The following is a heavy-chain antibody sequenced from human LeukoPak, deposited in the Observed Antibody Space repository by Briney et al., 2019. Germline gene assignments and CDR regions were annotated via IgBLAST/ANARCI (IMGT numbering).Heavy chain of an antibody. J-gene: IGHJ5*02. CDR2: INHSGST. V-gene: IGHV4-34*01. CDR1: GGSFSGYY. CDR3: ARVRGRSSWYGRTDNWFDP. Sequence: SETLSLTCAVYGGSFSGYYWSWIRQPPGKGREWIGEINHSGSTNYNPSLKSRVTISVDTSKNQFSLKLSSVTAADTAVYYCARVRGRSSWYGRTDNWFDPWGQGTLVTVSS. D-gene: IGHD6-13*01.